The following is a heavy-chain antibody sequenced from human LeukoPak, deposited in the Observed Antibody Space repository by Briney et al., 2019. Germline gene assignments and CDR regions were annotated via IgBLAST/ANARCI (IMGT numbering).Heavy chain of an antibody. V-gene: IGHV1-46*01. CDR1: GYTFTSHS. D-gene: IGHD5-12*01. CDR2: INPSGGST. J-gene: IGHJ5*02. CDR3: ARAKWLRFVWFDP. Sequence: ASVKVSCKASGYTFTSHSMHWVRQAPGQGLEWMGIINPSGGSTSYAQKFQDRVTMTGDTSTSTVYMELSSLRSEDTAVYFCARAKWLRFVWFDPWGQGTLVTVSS.